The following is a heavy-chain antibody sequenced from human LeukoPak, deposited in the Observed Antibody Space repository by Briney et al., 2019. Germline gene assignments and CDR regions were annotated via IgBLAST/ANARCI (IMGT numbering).Heavy chain of an antibody. J-gene: IGHJ4*02. CDR3: AKVHDFWSGYSLDY. D-gene: IGHD3-3*01. CDR2: IYYTGNT. CDR1: GVSLSSSF. V-gene: IGHV4-59*01. Sequence: SETLSLTCTVSGVSLSSSFWSWIRQPPGKGLEWIGYIYYTGNTNYNPSLKSRVTISVDTSKNQFSLEMTSVTAADTAVYYCAKVHDFWSGYSLDYWGQGSLVTVSS.